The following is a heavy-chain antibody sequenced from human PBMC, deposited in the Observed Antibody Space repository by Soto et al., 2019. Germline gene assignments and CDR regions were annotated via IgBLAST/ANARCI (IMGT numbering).Heavy chain of an antibody. V-gene: IGHV4-39*01. D-gene: IGHD3-22*01. CDR3: ARTRYSFGTSGYYPFDY. CDR2: IYFSGSGTS. Sequence: ETLSVTSSVSADSLSNMPYDWGCVLQAPGNRLECVGSIYFSGSGTSDYNPCLKRRVSISGDRSKNQFSLKLTSVTAADTALYYCARTRYSFGTSGYYPFDYWGRGTLVTVSS. CDR1: ADSLSNMPYD. J-gene: IGHJ4*02.